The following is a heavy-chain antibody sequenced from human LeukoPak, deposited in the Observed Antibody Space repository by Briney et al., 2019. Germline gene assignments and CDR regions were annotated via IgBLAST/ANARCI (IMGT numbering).Heavy chain of an antibody. Sequence: GGSLRLSCAASGFTFSNAWMSWVRQAPGKGLEWVGRIKSKTDGGTTDYAAPVKGRFTISRDDSKNTLYLQMNSLKTEDTAVYYCTTDLISRYDFWSGYYLNPFYWGQGTLVTVSS. CDR2: IKSKTDGGTT. J-gene: IGHJ4*02. D-gene: IGHD3-3*01. CDR3: TTDLISRYDFWSGYYLNPFY. V-gene: IGHV3-15*01. CDR1: GFTFSNAW.